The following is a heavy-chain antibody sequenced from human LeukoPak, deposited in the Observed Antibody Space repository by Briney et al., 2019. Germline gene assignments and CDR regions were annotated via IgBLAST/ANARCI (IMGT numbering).Heavy chain of an antibody. V-gene: IGHV3-23*01. CDR1: GFTFSSYA. CDR2: ISGSGGST. Sequence: PGGSLRLSCAASGFTFSSYAMSWVRQAPGKGLEWVSAISGSGGSTYYADSVKGRFTISRDNSKNTLYLQMNSLRAEDTAVYYCAKRASMVFNYYYGMDVWGQGTMVTVSS. D-gene: IGHD3-10*01. CDR3: AKRASMVFNYYYGMDV. J-gene: IGHJ6*02.